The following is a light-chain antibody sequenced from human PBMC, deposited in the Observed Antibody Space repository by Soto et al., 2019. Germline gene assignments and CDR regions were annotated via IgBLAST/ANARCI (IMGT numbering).Light chain of an antibody. CDR1: QNIINY. Sequence: DIQMTQSPSSLSASVGDRVTITCRASQNIINYLNWYQRKPGKAPKLLIYAASSLQSGVPSRFSGSGSGTDFTLPISTLQPEDFATFYGQQSYSAPLPFGGGTKGDIK. V-gene: IGKV1-39*01. CDR3: QQSYSAPLP. J-gene: IGKJ4*01. CDR2: AAS.